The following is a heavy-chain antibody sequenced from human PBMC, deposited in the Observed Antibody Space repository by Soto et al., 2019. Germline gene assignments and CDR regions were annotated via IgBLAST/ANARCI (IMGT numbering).Heavy chain of an antibody. CDR1: GDSVSSNTIA. Sequence: SQTLSLTCAISGDSVSSNTIAWNWIRQSPSRGLEWLGRTYYRSKWYDDYAESVKSRITINPDTSKNQFSLHLNSVTLEDTAVHYCARDADLGSTAHFDNWGQGTLVTVSS. CDR2: TYYRSKWYD. J-gene: IGHJ4*02. CDR3: ARDADLGSTAHFDN. D-gene: IGHD2-15*01. V-gene: IGHV6-1*01.